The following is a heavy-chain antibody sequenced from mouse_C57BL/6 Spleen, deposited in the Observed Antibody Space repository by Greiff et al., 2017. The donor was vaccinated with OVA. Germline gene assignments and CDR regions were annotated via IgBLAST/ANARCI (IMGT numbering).Heavy chain of an antibody. V-gene: IGHV1-54*01. CDR2: INPGSGGT. J-gene: IGHJ4*01. D-gene: IGHD2-3*01. CDR1: GYAFTNYL. CDR3: ARWLLRDYYAMDY. Sequence: QVQLQQSGAELVRPGSSVKVSCTASGYAFTNYLIEWVKQRPGQGLEWVGVINPGSGGTNYNEKFKGKATLTADKFSSTAYMQLSSLTSEDSAVYFCARWLLRDYYAMDYWGQGTSVTVSS.